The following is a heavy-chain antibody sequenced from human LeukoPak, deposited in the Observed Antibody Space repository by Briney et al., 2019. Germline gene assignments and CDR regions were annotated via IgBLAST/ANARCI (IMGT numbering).Heavy chain of an antibody. CDR1: GFTFSNYG. J-gene: IGHJ5*02. CDR3: VKKGPPDGSAWYNYFDP. CDR2: ISGSGRNT. D-gene: IGHD6-19*01. V-gene: IGHV3-23*01. Sequence: GGSLRLSCAASGFTFSNYGMSWVRQAPGKGLEWVSAISGSGRNTYYADSVKGRFTISRDNSKNTLYLQMNSLRAEDAAEYFCVKKGPPDGSAWYNYFDPWGQGTLVTVSS.